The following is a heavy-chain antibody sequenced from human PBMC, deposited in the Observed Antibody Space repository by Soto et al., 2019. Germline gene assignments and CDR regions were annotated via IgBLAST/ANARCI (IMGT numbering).Heavy chain of an antibody. Sequence: QLQLQESGPGLVKPSETLSLTCTVSGGSISSSSYYWGWIRQPPGKGLEWIGSIYYSGSTYYNPSLKSRVTISVDTSKNQFSLKLSSVTAADTAVYYCASDSITMIVVPFDYWGQGTLVTVSS. CDR1: GGSISSSSYY. V-gene: IGHV4-39*01. J-gene: IGHJ4*02. CDR2: IYYSGST. D-gene: IGHD3-22*01. CDR3: ASDSITMIVVPFDY.